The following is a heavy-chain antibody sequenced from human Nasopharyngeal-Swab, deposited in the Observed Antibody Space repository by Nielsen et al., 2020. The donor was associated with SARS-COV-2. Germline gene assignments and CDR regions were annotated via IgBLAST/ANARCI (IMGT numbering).Heavy chain of an antibody. Sequence: SETLSLTCTVSGASISSYYWSWIRQPPGKGLEWVAYSHYSGSTNYNPSLKSRVTMSVDTSKRQFSLMLTSLTAADTAVYYCARGFDYWGQGTLVTVSS. J-gene: IGHJ4*02. CDR2: SHYSGST. CDR1: GASISSYY. CDR3: ARGFDY. V-gene: IGHV4-59*08.